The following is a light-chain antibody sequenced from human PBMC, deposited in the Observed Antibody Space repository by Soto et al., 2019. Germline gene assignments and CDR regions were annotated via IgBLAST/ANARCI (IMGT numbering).Light chain of an antibody. CDR1: REISNY. CDR2: DAT. J-gene: IGKJ2*01. CDR3: QQFFDLPYT. V-gene: IGKV1-33*01. Sequence: DIQMTQSPSSLSASVGDRVTITCQASREISNYVNWYQQKQGKAPNLLVYDATNLQPGVPSRFSGSGSGTVFSFTISSLQPDDIATYFCQQFFDLPYTFGQRTKLQI.